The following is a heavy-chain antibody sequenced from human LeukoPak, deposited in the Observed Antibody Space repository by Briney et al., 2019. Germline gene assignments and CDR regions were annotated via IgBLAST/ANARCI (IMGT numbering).Heavy chain of an antibody. CDR3: ARGVGSTEDY. J-gene: IGHJ4*02. CDR2: INLSGST. CDR1: GGSFSGDY. V-gene: IGHV4-34*01. Sequence: SETLSLTCAVYGGSFSGDYWSWVRQPPGKGLEWIAEINLSGSTNYNPSLKSRVTISMDTSKNQFSLRLSSVTAADTALYYCARGVGSTEDYWGQGTLVTVSS. D-gene: IGHD3-10*01.